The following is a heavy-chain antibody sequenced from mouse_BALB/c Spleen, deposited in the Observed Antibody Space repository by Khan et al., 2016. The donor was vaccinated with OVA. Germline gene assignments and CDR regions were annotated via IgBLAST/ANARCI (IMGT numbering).Heavy chain of an antibody. J-gene: IGHJ3*01. V-gene: IGHV5-6*01. CDR3: ASHLTGSFAY. D-gene: IGHD4-1*01. CDR2: INSDGGYT. CDR1: GFTFSAYG. Sequence: EVELVESGGDLVKPGGSLRLSCAASGFTFSAYGMAWVRQAPVKRLEWVATINSDGGYTYYPDTVKGRLTISRNNAENTLSLQMSSLKSEDTAIYYCASHLTGSFAYWGQGTLVTVSA.